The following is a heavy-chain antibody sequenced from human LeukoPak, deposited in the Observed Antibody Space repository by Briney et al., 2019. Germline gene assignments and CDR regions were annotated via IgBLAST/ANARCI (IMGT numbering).Heavy chain of an antibody. CDR3: ARHINFFNAGTYYRYFDH. D-gene: IGHD3-10*01. CDR1: GGSISSQY. Sequence: SETLSLTCTVSGGSISSQYWSWIRQYPGKGLEWIGHIYYSGSTSYNPSLQSGVTISVDTSKGQFSLELSYVTAADTAVYYCARHINFFNAGTYYRYFDHWGQGILVTVSS. J-gene: IGHJ4*02. CDR2: IYYSGST. V-gene: IGHV4-59*11.